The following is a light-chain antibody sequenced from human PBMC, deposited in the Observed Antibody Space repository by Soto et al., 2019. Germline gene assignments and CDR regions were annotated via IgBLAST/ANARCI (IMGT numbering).Light chain of an antibody. CDR1: QSVSSSY. CDR3: QQRSNWPWT. CDR2: DAS. V-gene: IGKV3D-20*02. Sequence: EIVLTQSPVTLSLSPWGRATLSCRASQSVSSSYLGWYQQKPGQAPRLLIYDASNRATGIPVRFSGSGSGTDYTLTITNLEPEDFAIYYCQQRSNWPWTFGQGTKVDIK. J-gene: IGKJ1*01.